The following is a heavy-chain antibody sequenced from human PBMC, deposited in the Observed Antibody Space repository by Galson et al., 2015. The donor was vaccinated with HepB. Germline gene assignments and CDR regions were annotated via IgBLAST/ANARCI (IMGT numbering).Heavy chain of an antibody. J-gene: IGHJ6*03. D-gene: IGHD1-26*01. CDR2: INPNSGGT. V-gene: IGHV1-2*02. CDR1: GYTFTGYY. Sequence: SVKVSCKASGYTFTGYYMHWVRQAPGQGLEWMGWINPNSGGTNYAQKFQGRVTMTRDTSISTAYMELSRLRSDDTAVYYCARDREGATQSMHYYYYYMDVWGKGTTVTVSS. CDR3: ARDREGATQSMHYYYYYMDV.